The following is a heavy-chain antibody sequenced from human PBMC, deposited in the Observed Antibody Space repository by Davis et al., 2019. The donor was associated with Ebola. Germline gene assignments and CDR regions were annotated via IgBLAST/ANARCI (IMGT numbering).Heavy chain of an antibody. CDR1: GYTFTGYY. CDR3: ARDLGLGGGYSYGYALDY. V-gene: IGHV1-2*02. J-gene: IGHJ4*02. Sequence: ASVKVSCKASGYTFTGYYMHWVRQAPGQGLEWMGWINPNSGGTNYAQKFQGRVTMTRDTSTSTVYMELSSLRSEDTAVYYCARDLGLGGGYSYGYALDYWGQGTLVTVSS. CDR2: INPNSGGT. D-gene: IGHD5-18*01.